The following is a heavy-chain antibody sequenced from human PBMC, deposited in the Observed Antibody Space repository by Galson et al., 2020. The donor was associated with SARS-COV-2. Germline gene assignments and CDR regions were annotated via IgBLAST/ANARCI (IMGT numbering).Heavy chain of an antibody. CDR1: GFTFSSYA. Sequence: GGSLRLSCAASGFTFSSYAMSWVRQAPGKGLEWVSAISGSGGSTYYADSVKGRFTISRDNSKNTLYLQMNSLRAVDTAVYYCAKDLAVYDILTGFDYWGQGTLVTVSS. J-gene: IGHJ4*02. V-gene: IGHV3-23*01. D-gene: IGHD3-9*01. CDR3: AKDLAVYDILTGFDY. CDR2: ISGSGGST.